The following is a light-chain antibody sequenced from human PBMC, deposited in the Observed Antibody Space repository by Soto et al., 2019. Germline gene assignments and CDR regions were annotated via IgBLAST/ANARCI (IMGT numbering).Light chain of an antibody. CDR1: QSISSSY. J-gene: IGKJ1*01. CDR2: GAS. CDR3: QQYGRT. Sequence: EIVLTQSPGTPSLSPGERATLSCRASQSISSSYLAWYQQKPGQATRLLIYGASSRATSIPDRFSGSGSGTDFTLIISRLEPEDFAVYYCQQYGRTFGQGTKV. V-gene: IGKV3-20*01.